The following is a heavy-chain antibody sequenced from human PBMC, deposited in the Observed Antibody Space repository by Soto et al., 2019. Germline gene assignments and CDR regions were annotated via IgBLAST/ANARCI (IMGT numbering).Heavy chain of an antibody. CDR1: GFTFSSYG. J-gene: IGHJ4*02. CDR3: AREEWELPIIDY. V-gene: IGHV3-33*01. CDR2: IWYDGSNK. D-gene: IGHD1-26*01. Sequence: QVQLVESGGGVVQPGRSLRLSCAASGFTFSSYGMHWVRQAPGKGLEWVAVIWYDGSNKYYADSVKGRFTISRDNSKNTLYLQMHSLRAEDTAVYSCAREEWELPIIDYWGQGTLVTVSS.